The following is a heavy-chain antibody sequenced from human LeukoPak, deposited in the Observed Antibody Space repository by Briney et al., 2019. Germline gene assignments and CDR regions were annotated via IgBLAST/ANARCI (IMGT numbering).Heavy chain of an antibody. CDR1: GGSFSSYY. D-gene: IGHD3-10*01. J-gene: IGHJ4*02. V-gene: IGHV4-59*08. CDR3: AGWFGATPDY. CDR2: IYYSGST. Sequence: PSETLSLTCAVYGGSFSSYYWSWIRQPPGVGLEWIAYIYYSGSTNYNPSLKSRVTISVDTSKNQFSLKLSSVTAADTAVYYCAGWFGATPDYWGQGTLVTVSS.